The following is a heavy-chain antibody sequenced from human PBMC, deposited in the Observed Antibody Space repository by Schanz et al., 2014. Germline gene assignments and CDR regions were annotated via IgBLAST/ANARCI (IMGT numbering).Heavy chain of an antibody. V-gene: IGHV1-46*03. CDR2: INPSGGGT. CDR1: GYTFIDYY. CDR3: ARDGVDAAAGGDY. D-gene: IGHD6-13*01. Sequence: QVQLVQSGAEARKPGASVKVSCKAPGYTFIDYYMHWVRQAPGQGLEWMGIINPSGGGTSYALRFQDRVTATRDTSRSTVYMEVSSLRSEDTAVYYCARDGVDAAAGGDYWGQGTLVTVSS. J-gene: IGHJ4*02.